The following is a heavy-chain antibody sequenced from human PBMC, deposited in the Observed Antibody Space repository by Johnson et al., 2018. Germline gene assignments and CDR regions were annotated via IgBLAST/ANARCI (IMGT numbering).Heavy chain of an antibody. CDR1: GFTFTNVW. J-gene: IGHJ4*02. V-gene: IGHV3-15*07. Sequence: EVQLVESGGGLVKPGGSLRLSCAASGFTFTNVWINWVRQAPGKGLEWVGRIKSKTDGGTTDYAAPVKGRFSISRDDSKNTLYLQMNSLTKEDTAVYYCSRYCSSTTCYRPPWGQGTLVTVSS. CDR2: IKSKTDGGTT. D-gene: IGHD2-2*02. CDR3: SRYCSSTTCYRPP.